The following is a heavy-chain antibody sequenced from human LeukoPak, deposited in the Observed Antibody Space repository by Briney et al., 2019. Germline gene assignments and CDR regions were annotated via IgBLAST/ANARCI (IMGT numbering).Heavy chain of an antibody. D-gene: IGHD2-2*01. CDR3: ARDPDCSSTRCSESPFDY. J-gene: IGHJ4*02. Sequence: APVKVSCKASGYRFTSYGISWVRQAPGQGLEWMAWISAYNGNTNYAQKFQGRVIMTTDTSTSTDYMELRSLRSDDTAVYYCARDPDCSSTRCSESPFDYWGQGTLVTVSS. V-gene: IGHV1-18*01. CDR2: ISAYNGNT. CDR1: GYRFTSYG.